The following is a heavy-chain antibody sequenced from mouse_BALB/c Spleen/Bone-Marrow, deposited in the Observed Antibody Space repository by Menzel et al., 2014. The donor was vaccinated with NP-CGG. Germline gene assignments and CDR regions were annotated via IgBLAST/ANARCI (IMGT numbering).Heavy chain of an antibody. D-gene: IGHD2-1*01. CDR2: LNPGSGGT. V-gene: IGHV1-54*01. CDR3: ARRIYYAIGY. J-gene: IGHJ2*01. CDR1: GYAFTNYL. Sequence: VQLQQSGAELVRPGTSVKVSCKASGYAFTNYLIEWVKQRPGQGLEWIGVLNPGSGGTNYNEKFKGKATLTADKSSSSTYMQLSSLTSDDSAVYFCARRIYYAIGYWVQGTTLTVSS.